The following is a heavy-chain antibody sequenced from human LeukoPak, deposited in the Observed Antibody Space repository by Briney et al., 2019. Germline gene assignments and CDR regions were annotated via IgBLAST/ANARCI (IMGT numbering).Heavy chain of an antibody. D-gene: IGHD3-9*01. CDR2: INHSGST. J-gene: IGHJ4*02. Sequence: SETLSLTCAVYGGSFSGYYWSWIRQPPGKGLEWIGEINHSGSTNYNPSLKIRVTISVDTSKNQFSLKLSSVTAADMAVYYCASQSYDILTGYKDYWGQGTLVTVSS. V-gene: IGHV4-34*01. CDR3: ASQSYDILTGYKDY. CDR1: GGSFSGYY.